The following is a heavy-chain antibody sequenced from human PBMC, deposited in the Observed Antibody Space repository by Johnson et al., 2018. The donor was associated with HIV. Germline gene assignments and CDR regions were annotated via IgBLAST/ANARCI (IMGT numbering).Heavy chain of an antibody. Sequence: MHLVESGGGLVQPGGSLRLSCAASGFTFSSYWMSWVRQAPGKGLEWVANIKQDGSEKYYEDSLKGRRTISRDNSKKSLYLDMNSLRAEDTAFYYCAKDMLPLFGDFPWAFDVFDIWGQGTMVTVSS. CDR1: GFTFSSYW. CDR2: IKQDGSEK. J-gene: IGHJ3*02. CDR3: AKDMLPLFGDFPWAFDVFDI. V-gene: IGHV3-7*03. D-gene: IGHD3-10*02.